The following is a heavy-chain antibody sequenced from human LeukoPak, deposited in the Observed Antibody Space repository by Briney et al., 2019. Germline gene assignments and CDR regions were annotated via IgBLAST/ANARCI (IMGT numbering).Heavy chain of an antibody. CDR3: ARAVLYSSSCNFDY. CDR1: EYTFTGYY. V-gene: IGHV1-2*06. D-gene: IGHD6-13*01. CDR2: INPNSGGT. Sequence: GASVKVSCKASEYTFTGYYMHWVRQAPGQGLEWMGRINPNSGGTNYAQKFQGRVTMTRDTSISTAYMELSRLRSDDTAVYYCARAVLYSSSCNFDYWGQGTLVTVSS. J-gene: IGHJ4*02.